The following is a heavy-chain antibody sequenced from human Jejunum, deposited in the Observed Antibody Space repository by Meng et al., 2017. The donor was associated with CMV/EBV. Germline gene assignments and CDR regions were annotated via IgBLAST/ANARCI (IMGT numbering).Heavy chain of an antibody. CDR2: ISNPDETT. V-gene: IGHV3-23*01. J-gene: IGHJ6*02. CDR3: AKDGNCVGGYPAYPYYYYGMDV. CDR1: A. Sequence: AMHWVRQAPGKGMVCISSISNPDETTYYADSVKGRFTISRDNLKNTLYLQMGSLRVDDTAKYFCAKDGNCVGGYPAYPYYYYGMDVWGQGTTVTVSS. D-gene: IGHD6-25*01.